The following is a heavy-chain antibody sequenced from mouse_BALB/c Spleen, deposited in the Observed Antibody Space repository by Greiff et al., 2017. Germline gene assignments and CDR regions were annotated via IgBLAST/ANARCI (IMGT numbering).Heavy chain of an antibody. Sequence: VQLVESGAELARPGASVKMSCKASGYTFTSYTMHWVKQRPGQGLEWIGYINPSSGYTNYNQKFKDKATLTADKSSSTAYMQLSSLTSEDSAVYYCARSEGFSYAMDYWGQGTSVTVSS. J-gene: IGHJ4*01. CDR3: ARSEGFSYAMDY. CDR1: GYTFTSYT. V-gene: IGHV1-4*01. CDR2: INPSSGYT.